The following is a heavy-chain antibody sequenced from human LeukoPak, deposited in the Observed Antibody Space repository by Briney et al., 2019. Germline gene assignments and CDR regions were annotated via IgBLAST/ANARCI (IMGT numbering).Heavy chain of an antibody. J-gene: IGHJ5*02. CDR2: ISGSGGST. D-gene: IGHD6-19*01. Sequence: GGSLRLSCAASGFTFSSYAMSWVRQAPGKGLEWVSAISGSGGSTYHADSVKGRFTISRDNSKNTLYLQMNSLRAEDTAVYYCAKVTDRSGWYWFDPWDQGTLVTVSS. CDR1: GFTFSSYA. CDR3: AKVTDRSGWYWFDP. V-gene: IGHV3-23*01.